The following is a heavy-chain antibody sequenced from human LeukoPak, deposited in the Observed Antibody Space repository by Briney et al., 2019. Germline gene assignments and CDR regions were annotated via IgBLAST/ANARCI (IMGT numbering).Heavy chain of an antibody. CDR3: ARIGYGSGSPTNL. J-gene: IGHJ5*02. D-gene: IGHD3-10*01. CDR1: GGSISSGSYY. V-gene: IGHV4-61*02. CDR2: MYIRGST. Sequence: PSETLSLTCTVSGGSISSGSYYWGWIRQPAGKGLEWIGRMYIRGSTDYNPSLKSRVTISVDTSKNQLSLKLNSVTAADTAVYYCARIGYGSGSPTNLWGQGTLVTVPS.